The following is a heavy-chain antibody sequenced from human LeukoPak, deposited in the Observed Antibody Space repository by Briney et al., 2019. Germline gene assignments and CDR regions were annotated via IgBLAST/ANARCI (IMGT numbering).Heavy chain of an antibody. V-gene: IGHV3-20*01. J-gene: IGHJ3*02. Sequence: PGGSLRLSCAASGFTFDDYGMSWVRQAPGKGLEWVSGTNWNGGSTGYADSVKGRFTISRDNAKNSLYLQMNSLRAEDTALYHCARALYDSSGPHAFDIWGQGTMVTVSS. CDR2: TNWNGGST. CDR3: ARALYDSSGPHAFDI. CDR1: GFTFDDYG. D-gene: IGHD3-22*01.